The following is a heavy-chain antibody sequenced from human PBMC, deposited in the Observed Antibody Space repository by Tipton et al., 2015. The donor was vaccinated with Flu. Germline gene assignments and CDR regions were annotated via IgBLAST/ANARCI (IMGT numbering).Heavy chain of an antibody. J-gene: IGHJ4*02. CDR2: IYYSGST. Sequence: TLSLTCTVSGGTISSYYRSWIRQPPAKRLEWIGYIYYSGSTNYYPSLKRRVTISVDTSKNQFSLKLSSVTAADTAVYYCARGAVAGTLDYWGQGTLVTVSS. D-gene: IGHD6-19*01. CDR1: GGTISSYY. CDR3: ARGAVAGTLDY. V-gene: IGHV4-59*01.